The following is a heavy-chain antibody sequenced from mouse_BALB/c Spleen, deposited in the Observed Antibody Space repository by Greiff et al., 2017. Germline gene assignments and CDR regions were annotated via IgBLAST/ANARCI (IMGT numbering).Heavy chain of an antibody. J-gene: IGHJ1*01. V-gene: IGHV4-1*02. CDR3: ARRPYGSSYYWYFDV. CDR1: GFDFSRYC. Sequence: EVMLVESGGGLVQPGGSLKLSCAASGFDFSRYCMSWVRQAPGKGLEWIGEINPDSSTINYTPSLKDKFIISRDNSKNTLYLQMSKVRSEDTALYYCARRPYGSSYYWYFDVWGAGTTVTVSS. CDR2: INPDSSTI. D-gene: IGHD1-1*01.